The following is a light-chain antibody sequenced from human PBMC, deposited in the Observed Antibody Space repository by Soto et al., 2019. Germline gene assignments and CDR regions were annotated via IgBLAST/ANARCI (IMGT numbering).Light chain of an antibody. V-gene: IGKV1-39*01. J-gene: IGKJ1*01. CDR3: QQSYSTLTWT. CDR1: QSISSY. Sequence: DIQMTQSPSSLSASLGDRVTITCRASQSISSYLNWYQQKPGKAPKLLIYAASSLQSGVPSRFSGSGSGTDFTLTISSLQHEDFANHYCQQSYSTLTWTFGQGTKVDIK. CDR2: AAS.